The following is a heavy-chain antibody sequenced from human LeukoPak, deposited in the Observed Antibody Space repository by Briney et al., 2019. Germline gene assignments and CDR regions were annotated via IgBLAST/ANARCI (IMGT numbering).Heavy chain of an antibody. Sequence: GSLRLSCAASGLTLSTTSMTWVRQAPGKGLEWVSDILDDGRIYYADSVKGRFTISRDHSQNKVNLQMDNLRAEDAAIYYCGSYRRAYDVWGQGTVVTVAS. J-gene: IGHJ3*01. CDR3: GSYRRAYDV. D-gene: IGHD1-26*01. V-gene: IGHV3-53*01. CDR2: ILDDGRI. CDR1: GLTLSTTS.